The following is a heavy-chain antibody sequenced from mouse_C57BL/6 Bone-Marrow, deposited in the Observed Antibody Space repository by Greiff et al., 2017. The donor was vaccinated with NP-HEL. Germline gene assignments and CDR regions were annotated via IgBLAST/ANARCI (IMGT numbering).Heavy chain of an antibody. CDR3: ASLYYYGSSPYWYFDV. D-gene: IGHD1-1*01. Sequence: VQLQQSGAELVRPGASVKLSCKASGYTFTDYYINWVKQRPGQGLEWIARIYPGSGNTYYNEKFKGKATLTAEKSSSTAYMQLSSLTSEDSAVYFCASLYYYGSSPYWYFDVWGTGTTVTVSS. J-gene: IGHJ1*03. CDR1: GYTFTDYY. V-gene: IGHV1-76*01. CDR2: IYPGSGNT.